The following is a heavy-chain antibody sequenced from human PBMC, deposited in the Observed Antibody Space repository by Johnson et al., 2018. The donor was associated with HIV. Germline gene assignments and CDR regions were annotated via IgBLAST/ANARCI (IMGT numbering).Heavy chain of an antibody. CDR3: TTDPITMVQGVISAYDAFDI. V-gene: IGHV3-7*05. CDR2: IKQDGSEK. J-gene: IGHJ3*02. D-gene: IGHD3-10*01. CDR1: GFTFSGYW. Sequence: VQLVESGGGLVQPGGSLRLSCAASGFTFSGYWMNWVRQAPGKGLEWVANIKQDGSEKYYVDSVKGRFTISRDNAKNSLFLQMNSLKTEDTAVYYCTTDPITMVQGVISAYDAFDIWGQGTMVTVSS.